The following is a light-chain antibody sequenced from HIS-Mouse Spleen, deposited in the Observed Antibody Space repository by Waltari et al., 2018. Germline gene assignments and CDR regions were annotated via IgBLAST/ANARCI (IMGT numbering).Light chain of an antibody. CDR2: EDS. CDR1: ALPKQH. CDR3: YSTDSSGNHRV. J-gene: IGLJ2*01. Sequence: SYELTQPPSVSVSPGQPARITCSGDALPKQHAYWYQQKSVQAPVLVIYEDSKRPPGIPERFSGSSSGTMATLTISGAQVEDEADYYCYSTDSSGNHRVFGGGTKLTVL. V-gene: IGLV3-10*01.